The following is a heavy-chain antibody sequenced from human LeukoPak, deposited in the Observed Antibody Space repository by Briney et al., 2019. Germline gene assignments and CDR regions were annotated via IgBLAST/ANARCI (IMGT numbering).Heavy chain of an antibody. D-gene: IGHD4-11*01. Sequence: ASVKVSCKASGYTFTSYGISWVRQAPGQGLEWMGWISAYNGNTNYAQKLQGRVTMTTDTSTSTAYMELRSLRSDDTAVYYCARRPYSDYEGGAFDIWGLGTMVTVSS. V-gene: IGHV1-18*01. CDR3: ARRPYSDYEGGAFDI. CDR1: GYTFTSYG. CDR2: ISAYNGNT. J-gene: IGHJ3*02.